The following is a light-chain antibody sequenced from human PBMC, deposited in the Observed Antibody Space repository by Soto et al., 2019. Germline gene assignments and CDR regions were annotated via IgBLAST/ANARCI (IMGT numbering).Light chain of an antibody. J-gene: IGKJ1*01. V-gene: IGKV3-20*01. Sequence: SVLTDSPHTRYLSPGERATLSCRASQSVSRYLAWYQQKPGQAPRLLIYDASNRATGVPARFSGSGSGTDFTLSISSLEPEDFAVYLCQQYDCSPRTFGQGTKVDIK. CDR2: DAS. CDR1: QSVSRY. CDR3: QQYDCSPRT.